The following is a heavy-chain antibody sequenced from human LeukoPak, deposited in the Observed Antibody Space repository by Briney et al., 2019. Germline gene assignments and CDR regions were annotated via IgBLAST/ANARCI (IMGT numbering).Heavy chain of an antibody. J-gene: IGHJ4*02. CDR2: IASDGSST. V-gene: IGHV3-74*01. CDR1: GFTFSSYW. Sequence: GGSLRLSCAASGFTFSSYWMNWVRQAPGKGLVWVSRIASDGSSTTYADSVKGRFSISRDNAKNTLYLQMNSLRVEDTAVYYCARGRPPGNDYRGQGTLVTVSS. D-gene: IGHD4-23*01. CDR3: ARGRPPGNDY.